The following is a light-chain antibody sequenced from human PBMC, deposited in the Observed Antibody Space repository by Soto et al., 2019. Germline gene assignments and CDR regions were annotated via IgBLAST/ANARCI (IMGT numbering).Light chain of an antibody. Sequence: QSVLTQPPSVSGAPGQRVTISCAGSRSNIGANYDVQWYQQLPGTAPKLLMYGNNNRPSGVPDRISGSKSGTSASLAITGLQAEDEANYYCQSYDSSLSGVVFGGGTQLTVL. CDR2: GNN. CDR3: QSYDSSLSGVV. V-gene: IGLV1-40*01. J-gene: IGLJ2*01. CDR1: RSNIGANYD.